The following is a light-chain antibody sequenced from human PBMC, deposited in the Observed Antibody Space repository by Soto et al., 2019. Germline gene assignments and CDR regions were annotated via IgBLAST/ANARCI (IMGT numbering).Light chain of an antibody. CDR3: QQTNSFPYT. CDR2: AAS. V-gene: IGKV1-12*01. J-gene: IGKJ2*01. CDR1: QGISTW. Sequence: DIQMTQSPSSLSASVGDRVTITCRASQGISTWLAWYQQKPGKAPKFLIYAASTLRSGVPSRFSGGGSGTDFTLTISSLQPEDFGTYYCQQTNSFPYTFGQGTRLEIK.